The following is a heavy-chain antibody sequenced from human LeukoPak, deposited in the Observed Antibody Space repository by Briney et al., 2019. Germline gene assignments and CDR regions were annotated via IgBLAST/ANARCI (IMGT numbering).Heavy chain of an antibody. J-gene: IGHJ5*02. Sequence: SGTLSLTCALSGVSISVHSRDCVRQPPGKGLEWIVYISYSGSTNYNPSLKSRGTISVDTSKNQFSLSLDSVSATDTAVYFCARGRSWYWEGWCDPWGQGTLVTVSS. CDR2: ISYSGST. V-gene: IGHV4-59*11. D-gene: IGHD6-13*01. CDR1: GVSISVHS. CDR3: ARGRSWYWEGWCDP.